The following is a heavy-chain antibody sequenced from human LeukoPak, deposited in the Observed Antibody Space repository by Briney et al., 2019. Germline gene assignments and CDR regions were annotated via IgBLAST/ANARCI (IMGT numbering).Heavy chain of an antibody. J-gene: IGHJ4*02. CDR3: ARDLGFWSGPDY. Sequence: GTLSLTCNVSGGSISGYYWSWIRQPAGKGLQWIGRIYSSGSTNYNPSLKSRVTMSLDTSKNQFSLRLSSVTAADTAVYYCARDLGFWSGPDYWGQGTLVTVSS. D-gene: IGHD3-3*01. CDR2: IYSSGST. V-gene: IGHV4-4*07. CDR1: GGSISGYY.